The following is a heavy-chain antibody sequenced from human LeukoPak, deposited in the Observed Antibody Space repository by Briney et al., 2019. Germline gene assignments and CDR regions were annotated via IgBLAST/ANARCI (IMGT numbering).Heavy chain of an antibody. CDR1: GYTFTVYY. CDR3: ARDPLAGRIGYSSGWYVFNYFDY. D-gene: IGHD6-19*01. V-gene: IGHV1-2*02. CDR2: INPNSGGT. J-gene: IGHJ4*02. Sequence: ASVTVSCKASGYTFTVYYIHWVRKAPGQGLEWKGWINPNSGGTTNAQKFQGRVTMTRDTSISTAYMELSRLRSDDTAVYYCARDPLAGRIGYSSGWYVFNYFDYWGQGTLVTVSS.